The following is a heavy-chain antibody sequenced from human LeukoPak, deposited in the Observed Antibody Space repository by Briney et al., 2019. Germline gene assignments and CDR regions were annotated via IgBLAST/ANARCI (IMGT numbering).Heavy chain of an antibody. CDR2: IYSGGST. V-gene: IGHV4-59*08. CDR3: ARREAVTGTPRAWFDP. J-gene: IGHJ5*02. CDR1: GGSFSFYY. D-gene: IGHD6-19*01. Sequence: SETLSLTCTVSGGSFSFYYWTWIRQPPGKGLDWIGYIYSGGSTNYNPSLKSRVTISLDTSKNQFSLKLTSVTAADTAVYYCARREAVTGTPRAWFDPWGQGTLVTVSS.